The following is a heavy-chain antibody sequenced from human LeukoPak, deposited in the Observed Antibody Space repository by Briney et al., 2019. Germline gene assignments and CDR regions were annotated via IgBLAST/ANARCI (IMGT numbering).Heavy chain of an antibody. CDR3: ARSGVAAAPPFDS. CDR2: INHSGST. Sequence: SETLSITCAVYGGSFSGNYWSWIRQPPGKGLEWIGEINHSGSTNYNPSLKSRVTISVDTSKNQFSLKLSSVTAADTAVYYCARSGVAAAPPFDSWGQGTLVTVPS. CDR1: GGSFSGNY. V-gene: IGHV4-34*01. D-gene: IGHD6-13*01. J-gene: IGHJ4*02.